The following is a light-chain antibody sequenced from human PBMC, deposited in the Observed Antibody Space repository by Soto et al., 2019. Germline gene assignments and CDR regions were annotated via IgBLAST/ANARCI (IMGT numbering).Light chain of an antibody. CDR2: GAS. J-gene: IGKJ1*01. Sequence: EIVMTQSPATLSVSPGERATLSCRASQSVSSNLAWYQKKPGQAPRLLIYGASTRATGIPTRFSGSGSGTEFTLTISSLQSEDLAVYYCQQYNNWWTFGQGNRVEIK. CDR1: QSVSSN. V-gene: IGKV3-15*01. CDR3: QQYNNWWT.